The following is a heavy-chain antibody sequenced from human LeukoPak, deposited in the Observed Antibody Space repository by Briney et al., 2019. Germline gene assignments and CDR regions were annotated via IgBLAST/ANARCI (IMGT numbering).Heavy chain of an antibody. V-gene: IGHV3-23*01. CDR2: ISGSGGSS. CDR1: GFTFSSSA. J-gene: IGHJ6*03. CDR3: ARSLRVRGVPDYMDV. Sequence: GGSLRLSCAASGFTFSSSAMNWVRQAPGKGLEWVSAISGSGGSSYYADSVKGRFTISRDNSKNTLYLQMNSLRAEDTAVYYCARSLRVRGVPDYMDVWGKGTTVTISS. D-gene: IGHD3-10*01.